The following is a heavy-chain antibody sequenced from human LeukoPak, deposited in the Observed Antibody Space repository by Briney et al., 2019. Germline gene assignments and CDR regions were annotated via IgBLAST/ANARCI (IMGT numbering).Heavy chain of an antibody. CDR1: GGSTGSAGCY. CDR3: ASMSGYYSKFDY. V-gene: IGHV4-31*03. CDR2: INYSGNT. J-gene: IGHJ4*02. D-gene: IGHD3-22*01. Sequence: SQTLSLTCTVSGGSTGSAGCYWSWIRQHPGKGLEWIAYINYSGNTYHNPSLKSRVTISVDTSRNQFSLKLNSVTAADTAIYYCASMSGYYSKFDYWGQGTLVTVSS.